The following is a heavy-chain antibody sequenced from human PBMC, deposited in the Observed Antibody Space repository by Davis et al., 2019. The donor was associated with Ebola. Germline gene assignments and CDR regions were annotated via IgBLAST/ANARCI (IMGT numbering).Heavy chain of an antibody. Sequence: SETLSLTCAVYGGSFSGYYWSWIRQPPGKGLEWIGEINHSGSTNYNPSLESRVTISVDTSNNQFSLKVRSVTAADTAVYYCARGAHYSSGWFDYWGQGTLVTVSS. V-gene: IGHV4-34*01. CDR3: ARGAHYSSGWFDY. D-gene: IGHD6-19*01. CDR1: GGSFSGYY. J-gene: IGHJ5*01. CDR2: INHSGST.